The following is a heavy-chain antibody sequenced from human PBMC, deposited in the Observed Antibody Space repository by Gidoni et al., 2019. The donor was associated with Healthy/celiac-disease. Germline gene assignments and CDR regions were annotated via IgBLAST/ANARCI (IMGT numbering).Heavy chain of an antibody. CDR3: TTDKVTMIVVVKTYAFDI. V-gene: IGHV3-15*01. CDR2: IKSKTDGGRT. D-gene: IGHD3-22*01. J-gene: IGHJ3*02. CDR1: GFTFSNAW. Sequence: EVQLVESGGGLVKPGGSFRLSCAAFGFTFSNAWMSWVRQAPGKGLEWVGRIKSKTDGGRTDYAAPVKGRFAISRDESKNTLYLQMNSLKTEDTAVYYCTTDKVTMIVVVKTYAFDIWGQGTMVTVSS.